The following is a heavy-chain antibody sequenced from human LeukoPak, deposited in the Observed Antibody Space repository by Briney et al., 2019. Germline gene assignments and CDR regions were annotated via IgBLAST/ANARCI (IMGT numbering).Heavy chain of an antibody. V-gene: IGHV3-23*01. J-gene: IGHJ4*02. D-gene: IGHD3/OR15-3a*01. Sequence: GGSLRLSCPASGFTFSSYAMSWVRQAPGKGLEWVSAISGSGGSTYYADSVKGRFTISRDNSKNTLYLQMNSLRAEDTAVYYCAKLDRSVRYYFDYWGQGTLVTVSS. CDR1: GFTFSSYA. CDR3: AKLDRSVRYYFDY. CDR2: ISGSGGST.